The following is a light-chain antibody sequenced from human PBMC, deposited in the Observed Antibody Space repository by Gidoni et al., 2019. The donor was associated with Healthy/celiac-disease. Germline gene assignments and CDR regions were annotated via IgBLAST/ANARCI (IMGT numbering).Light chain of an antibody. CDR3: QQYYSTPLT. CDR2: WAS. Sequence: DIVMTQAPDSLAVSMGERATINCKSSQSVLYSSNNKNYLAWYQQNPGQPPKLLIYWASTRESWVPDRFSGSGSGTDFTLTISSLQAEDVAVYYCQQYYSTPLTFGGGTKVEIK. V-gene: IGKV4-1*01. J-gene: IGKJ4*01. CDR1: QSVLYSSNNKNY.